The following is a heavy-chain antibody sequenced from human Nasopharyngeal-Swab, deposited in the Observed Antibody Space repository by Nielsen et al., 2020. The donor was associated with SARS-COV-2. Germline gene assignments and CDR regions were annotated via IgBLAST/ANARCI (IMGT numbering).Heavy chain of an antibody. J-gene: IGHJ4*02. Sequence: ASVKVSCKASGYIFTSYYIIWVRQARGQGLEWMGWIVAYNGNTNYAQKFQDRVTMTTDTSTSTVYMELRSLRSDDTAVYYCSRHGVAEDYWGQGTLVTVSS. CDR1: GYIFTSYY. D-gene: IGHD3-3*01. V-gene: IGHV1-18*01. CDR2: IVAYNGNT. CDR3: SRHGVAEDY.